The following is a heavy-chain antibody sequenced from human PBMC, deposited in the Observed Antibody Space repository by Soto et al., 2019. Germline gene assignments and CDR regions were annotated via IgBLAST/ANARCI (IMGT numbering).Heavy chain of an antibody. CDR2: ISNSGNT. CDR1: RGSGRSDNYY. Sequence: SETLSLTCAVSRGSGRSDNYYWSWIRQTPGKGLEWIGFISNSGNTKYNPSLKSRVTISLDTSKNHFSLKVRSVTAADTAVYYCARGRPAIATRWFDSWGQGTLVTVSS. V-gene: IGHV4-61*03. D-gene: IGHD1-1*01. J-gene: IGHJ5*01. CDR3: ARGRPAIATRWFDS.